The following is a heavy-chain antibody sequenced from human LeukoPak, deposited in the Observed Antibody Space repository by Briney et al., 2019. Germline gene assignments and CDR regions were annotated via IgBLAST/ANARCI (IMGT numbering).Heavy chain of an antibody. Sequence: PGGSLRLSCAASGFTVSSNYMSWVRQAPGKGLEWVSVIYSGGSTYYADSVKGRFTISRDNSKNTLYLQMNSLKTEDTAVYYCSRHEALPGDYWGQGTLVTVSS. J-gene: IGHJ4*02. CDR1: GFTVSSNY. D-gene: IGHD2-21*02. CDR2: IYSGGST. CDR3: SRHEALPGDY. V-gene: IGHV3-66*04.